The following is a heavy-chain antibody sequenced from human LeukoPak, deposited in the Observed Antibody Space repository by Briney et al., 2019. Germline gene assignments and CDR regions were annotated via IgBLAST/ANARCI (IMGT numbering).Heavy chain of an antibody. CDR3: ASRYTTSRHFGWNVDY. Sequence: GASGKVSCKASGDTFSKYAVTWVRQAPGQGLEWMGNIVPVFGTPIHAQKFQGRVTFTTDESRTTAYMELSSLRSEDTALYSCASRYTTSRHFGWNVDYWGQGTLLTVSS. J-gene: IGHJ4*02. V-gene: IGHV1-69*05. CDR2: IVPVFGTP. CDR1: GDTFSKYA. D-gene: IGHD3-16*02.